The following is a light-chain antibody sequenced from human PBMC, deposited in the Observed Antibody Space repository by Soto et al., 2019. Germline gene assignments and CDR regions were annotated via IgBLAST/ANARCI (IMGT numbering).Light chain of an antibody. CDR3: LPHCGSPLT. CDR1: QSLLSSSNNKNY. J-gene: IGKJ4*01. CDR2: WAS. Sequence: DIVMTQSPDALAVSLGERATINCKSSQSLLSSSNNKNYLGWFQQKPGQPPKLDISWASTRESGVPDRFSGSGSGTEFTLTISSLQAKDVAVYFCLPHCGSPLTFGGVTKVEIK. V-gene: IGKV4-1*01.